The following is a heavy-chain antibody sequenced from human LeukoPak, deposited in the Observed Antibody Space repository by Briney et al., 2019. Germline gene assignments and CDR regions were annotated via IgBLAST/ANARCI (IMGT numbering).Heavy chain of an antibody. CDR2: INPSGGST. CDR1: GYTFTSYY. CDR3: ARAPFDYCSDGSCPAALDY. D-gene: IGHD2-15*01. J-gene: IGHJ4*02. V-gene: IGHV1-46*01. Sequence: ASVKVSCKASGYTFTSYYMQWVRQAPGQGLEWMGIINPSGGSTSYAQKFQGRVTMTRDTSTSTVYMELSSLRSADTAMYYCARAPFDYCSDGSCPAALDYWGQGALVTVSS.